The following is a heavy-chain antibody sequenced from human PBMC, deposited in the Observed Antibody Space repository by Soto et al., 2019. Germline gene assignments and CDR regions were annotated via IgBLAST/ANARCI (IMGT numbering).Heavy chain of an antibody. CDR1: DGYFIVYY. D-gene: IGHD4-4*01. CDR2: INHSVST. V-gene: IGHV4-34*01. CDR3: ARDSTRRGACDI. Sequence: HSEPLSLTCSIYDGYFIVYYWIWIRQSPGEGLEWIGEINHSVSTNYNPSLKSRVTMSVDASKNQFSLKLNSVTAADTAVYYCARDSTRRGACDIWGQGTTVTVS. J-gene: IGHJ3*02.